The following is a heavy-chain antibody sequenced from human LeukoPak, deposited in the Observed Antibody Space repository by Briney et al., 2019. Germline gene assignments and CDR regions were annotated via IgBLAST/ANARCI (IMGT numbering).Heavy chain of an antibody. V-gene: IGHV3-74*01. J-gene: IGHJ4*02. Sequence: GGSLRLSCAASRFTFSRYWMHWVRQAPGKGLVWVPRINSDGISTSYADSVKGRFTISRDNAKNTLYLQMNSLRAEDTAVYYCARDGNYYDSSGPADYWGQGTLVTVSS. CDR3: ARDGNYYDSSGPADY. CDR1: RFTFSRYW. D-gene: IGHD3-22*01. CDR2: INSDGIST.